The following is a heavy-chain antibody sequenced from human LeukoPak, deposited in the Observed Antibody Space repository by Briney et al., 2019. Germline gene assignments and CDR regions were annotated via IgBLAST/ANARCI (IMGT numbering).Heavy chain of an antibody. Sequence: SQTLSLTCAISGDSVSSNSAAWNWVRQSPSRGLEWLGRTYYKSKWYNDYAVSVRGRITIKPDTSKKQFSLQLNSVTPEDTAVYYCARSGSWRFDYWGQGTLVTVSS. V-gene: IGHV6-1*01. D-gene: IGHD1-26*01. J-gene: IGHJ4*02. CDR2: TYYKSKWYN. CDR1: GDSVSSNSAA. CDR3: ARSGSWRFDY.